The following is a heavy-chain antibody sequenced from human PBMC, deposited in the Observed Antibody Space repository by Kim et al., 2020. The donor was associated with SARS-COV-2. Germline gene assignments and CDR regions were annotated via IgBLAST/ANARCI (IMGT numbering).Heavy chain of an antibody. CDR3: ARMVRGVIPYYYYGMGV. Sequence: ASVKVSCKASGYTFTSYGISWVRQAPGQGLEWMGWISAYNGNTNYAQKLQGRVTLTTDTSTRTAYMELRSLRSDDTAVYYCARMVRGVIPYYYYGMGVWGQGTPVPVS. J-gene: IGHJ6*02. V-gene: IGHV1-18*01. CDR1: GYTFTSYG. D-gene: IGHD3-10*01. CDR2: ISAYNGNT.